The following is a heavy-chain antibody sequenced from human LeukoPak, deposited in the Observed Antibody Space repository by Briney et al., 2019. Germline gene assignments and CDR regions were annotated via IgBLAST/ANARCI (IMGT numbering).Heavy chain of an antibody. CDR3: ARDLSAIVGATYDY. CDR1: GFTFSSYS. V-gene: IGHV3-21*01. CDR2: ISSSSSYI. Sequence: GGSLRLSCAASGFTFSSYSMNWVRQAPGKGLEWVSSISSSSSYIYYADSVKGRFTISRDNAKNSLFLQMNSLRAEDTAVYYCARDLSAIVGATYDYWGQGTLVTVSS. D-gene: IGHD1-26*01. J-gene: IGHJ4*02.